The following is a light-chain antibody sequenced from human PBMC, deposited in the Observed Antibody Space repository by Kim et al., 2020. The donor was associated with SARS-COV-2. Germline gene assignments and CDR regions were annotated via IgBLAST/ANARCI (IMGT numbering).Light chain of an antibody. CDR2: DAS. J-gene: IGKJ3*01. Sequence: DIQMTQSPSSLSASVGDRVTITCQASQDISNYLNWYQQKPGKAPKLLIYDASNLETGVPSRFSGSGSGTDFIFTISSLQPEDIATYYSQQYDNLPFTFGPGTKVDIK. V-gene: IGKV1-33*01. CDR3: QQYDNLPFT. CDR1: QDISNY.